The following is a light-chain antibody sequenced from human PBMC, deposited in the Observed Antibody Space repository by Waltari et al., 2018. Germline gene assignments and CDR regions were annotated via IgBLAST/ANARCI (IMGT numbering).Light chain of an antibody. Sequence: DIQLHQSPSFLSASVGDRVTITCRASQGISSYLSWYQQKPGKAPKILIYAASTLHSGVPSRFSGSGSGTDFTLTISSLQPEDSATYFCLQLSSYPLTFGGGSTVEIK. V-gene: IGKV1-9*01. CDR2: AAS. J-gene: IGKJ4*01. CDR1: QGISSY. CDR3: LQLSSYPLT.